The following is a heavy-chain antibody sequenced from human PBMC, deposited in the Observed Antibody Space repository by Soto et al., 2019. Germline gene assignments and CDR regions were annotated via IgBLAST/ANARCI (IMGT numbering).Heavy chain of an antibody. V-gene: IGHV4-39*01. D-gene: IGHD2-8*01. CDR1: GGSISSSSYY. CDR2: IYYSGST. J-gene: IGHJ3*02. CDR3: ARSLGYCTNGVCGDAFDI. Sequence: PSETLSLTCTVSGGSISSSSYYWGWIRQPPGKGLEWIGSIYYSGSTYYNPSLKSRVTISVDTSKNQFSLKLSSVTAADTAVYYCARSLGYCTNGVCGDAFDIWGQGTMVTVS.